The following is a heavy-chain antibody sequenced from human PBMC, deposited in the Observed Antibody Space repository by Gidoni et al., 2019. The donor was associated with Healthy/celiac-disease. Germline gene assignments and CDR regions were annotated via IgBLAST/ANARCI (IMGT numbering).Heavy chain of an antibody. CDR2: IYSGGST. D-gene: IGHD6-13*01. Sequence: ELLRVESGGGLIQPGGSLILSCAASGFTVRSNYMSWVRQGTGKGLEWVSVIYSGGSTYYADSVKGRFTISRDNSKNTLYLQMNSLRAEDTAVYYCARDKAVEGIAAAGQFDYWGQGTLVTVSS. CDR1: GFTVRSNY. CDR3: ARDKAVEGIAAAGQFDY. V-gene: IGHV3-53*01. J-gene: IGHJ4*02.